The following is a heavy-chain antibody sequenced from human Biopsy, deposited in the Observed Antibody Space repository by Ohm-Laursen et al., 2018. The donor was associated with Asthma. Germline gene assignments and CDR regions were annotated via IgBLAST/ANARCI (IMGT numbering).Heavy chain of an antibody. CDR3: AKDMGAGGNDPDSFIGYYGMDV. J-gene: IGHJ6*02. CDR1: GFIFDDYA. D-gene: IGHD3-16*01. CDR2: ISWNSGNI. Sequence: SLRLSCTASGFIFDDYAMYWVRQAPGKGLEWVAGISWNSGNIGYAVSVKGRFIVSRDNVKNSLYLQMNSLRAEDTALYYCAKDMGAGGNDPDSFIGYYGMDVRGQGTTVTVSS. V-gene: IGHV3-9*01.